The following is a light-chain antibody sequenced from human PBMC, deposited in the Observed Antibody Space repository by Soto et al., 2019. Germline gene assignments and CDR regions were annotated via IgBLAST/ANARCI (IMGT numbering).Light chain of an antibody. CDR2: GAS. CDR1: ERISSNF. Sequence: VLTQSPGTLSLSPGERATLSCRASERISSNFLAWYQQRPGQAPRLLIYGASTRASGIPDRFSGSGSGIHFDISISRLEHEDCEVYYCQQYSTSPVTFGPGNTVEIK. CDR3: QQYSTSPVT. J-gene: IGKJ3*01. V-gene: IGKV3-20*01.